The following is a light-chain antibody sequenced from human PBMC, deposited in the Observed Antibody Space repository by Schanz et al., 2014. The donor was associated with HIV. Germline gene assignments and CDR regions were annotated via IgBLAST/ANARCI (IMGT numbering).Light chain of an antibody. CDR3: QQYGALPES. Sequence: EIVLTQSPGTLSLSPGERATLSCRASQSVSSDLAWYQQKPGQAPRLLISGASSRATGIPDRFSGSGSGTDFTLTISRLEPEDFAVYYCQQYGALPESFGQGTKLEIK. J-gene: IGKJ2*03. CDR2: GAS. CDR1: QSVSSD. V-gene: IGKV3-20*01.